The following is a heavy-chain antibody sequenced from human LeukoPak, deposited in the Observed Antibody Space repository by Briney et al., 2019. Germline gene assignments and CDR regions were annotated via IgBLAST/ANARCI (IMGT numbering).Heavy chain of an antibody. CDR1: GFTFSNYA. V-gene: IGHV3-33*08. J-gene: IGHJ4*02. CDR2: IWYNGSKK. D-gene: IGHD3-10*01. CDR3: ARDPYGSGDGYFDY. Sequence: GRSLRLSCAASGFTFSNYAMHWVRQAPGKGLEWVAIIWYNGSKKYYAESVKGRFTISRDNSKNTLYLQMSSLRAEDTAVYYCARDPYGSGDGYFDYWGQGTLVTASS.